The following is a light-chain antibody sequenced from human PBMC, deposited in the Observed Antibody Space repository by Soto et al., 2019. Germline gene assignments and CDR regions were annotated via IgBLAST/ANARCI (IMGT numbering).Light chain of an antibody. J-gene: IGKJ5*01. CDR1: QDISTY. CDR2: DAS. CDR3: QQFEDFPRAII. Sequence: DIQMTQSPCSLSASVGDRVTITCQASQDISTYLNWYQQKPGKAPKLLIYDASNLETGVPSRFSGSGSGTDFTFTISSLQPEDIATYYCQQFEDFPRAIIFGQGTRLEIK. V-gene: IGKV1-33*01.